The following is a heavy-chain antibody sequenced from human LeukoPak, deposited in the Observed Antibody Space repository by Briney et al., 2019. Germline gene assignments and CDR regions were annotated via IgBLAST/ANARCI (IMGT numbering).Heavy chain of an antibody. J-gene: IGHJ4*02. D-gene: IGHD6-13*01. CDR2: ISYDGSNK. V-gene: IGHV3-30*04. CDR1: GFTFSSYA. Sequence: GRSLRLSCAASGFTFSSYAMHWVRQAPGKGLEWVAVISYDGSNKYYADSVKGRFTISRDNSKNTLYLQMNSLRAEDTAVYYCARSSYSSSWYAYWGQGTPVTVSS. CDR3: ARSSYSSSWYAY.